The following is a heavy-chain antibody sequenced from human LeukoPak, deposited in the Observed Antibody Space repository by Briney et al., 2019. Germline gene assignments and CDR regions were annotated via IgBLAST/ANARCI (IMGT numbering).Heavy chain of an antibody. D-gene: IGHD1-20*01. V-gene: IGHV3-48*03. CDR1: EFPFSSYE. CDR2: ISSSGGGSTI. J-gene: IGHJ4*02. Sequence: GGSLRLSCEASEFPFSSYEMNWVRQAPGKGLEWVSYISSSGGGSTIYYADSVKGRFTISRDNAKNSLFLQMNSLRAEDTAVYFCVRDRGGGNWLDYWGQGTLVTVSS. CDR3: VRDRGGGNWLDY.